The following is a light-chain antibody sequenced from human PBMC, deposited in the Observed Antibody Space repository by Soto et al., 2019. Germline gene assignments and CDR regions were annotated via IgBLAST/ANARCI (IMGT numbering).Light chain of an antibody. CDR1: QSVSSN. CDR2: DAS. CDR3: QQYNNWPQT. V-gene: IGKV3-15*01. Sequence: IVMTQSPATLSVSPVERATLSCMASQSVSSNLAWYQQKPGQAPRLLIYDASTRATGIPARFSGSGSGTDFTLTISGLQSEDFAVYYCQQYNNWPQTFGQGTKVDIK. J-gene: IGKJ1*01.